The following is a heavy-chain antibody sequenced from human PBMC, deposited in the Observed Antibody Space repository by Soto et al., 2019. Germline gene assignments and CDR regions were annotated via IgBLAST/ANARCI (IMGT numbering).Heavy chain of an antibody. CDR3: ARDEGVASGN. CDR1: GYTFSSSP. Sequence: ASVKVSCKASGYTFSSSPLHWVRQAPGQGPEWMGWINTANDDTKYSQKFQDRVTLTRDTSASTAYMEVSSLTPEDTAVYYCARDEGVASGNWGQGTLVTVSS. J-gene: IGHJ4*02. V-gene: IGHV1-3*04. D-gene: IGHD5-12*01. CDR2: INTANDDT.